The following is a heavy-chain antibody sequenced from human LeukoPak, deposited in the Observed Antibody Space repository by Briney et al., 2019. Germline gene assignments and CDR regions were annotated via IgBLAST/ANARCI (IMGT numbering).Heavy chain of an antibody. CDR1: A. CDR2: IXGSGGST. D-gene: IGHD5-24*01. CDR3: XXXXXXXXXXXXYNRFDP. V-gene: IGHV3-23*01. Sequence: AXXXXRQXXGXXXXXXXAIXGSGGSTYYADXVKGRFTISRXXXKKXXYXQMNSLRGEDTAVYFCXXXXXXXXXXXXYNRFDPWGQGTLVTVSS. J-gene: IGHJ5*02.